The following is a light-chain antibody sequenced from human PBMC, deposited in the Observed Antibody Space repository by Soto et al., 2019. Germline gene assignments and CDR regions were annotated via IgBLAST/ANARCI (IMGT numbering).Light chain of an antibody. Sequence: EIVMTQSPGTLSLSPGERATLSCRASQSVSSRLAWYQQKPGQAPRLLISGASSRATGIPDRFSGSGSGTDFTLTISRLEPEDFALYYCQDYVERSPITFGQGTRLEIK. CDR2: GAS. V-gene: IGKV3-20*01. CDR3: QDYVERSPIT. CDR1: QSVSSR. J-gene: IGKJ5*01.